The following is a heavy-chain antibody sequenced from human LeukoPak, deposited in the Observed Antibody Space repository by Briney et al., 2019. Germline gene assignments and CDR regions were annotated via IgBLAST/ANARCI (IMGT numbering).Heavy chain of an antibody. CDR2: IQHDGSER. Sequence: PGGSLRLSCAASGFTSSTYWMTWVRQAPGKGLEWVANIQHDGSERNYMESVKGRFTIARDNAKKSLYLQMNNLRAEDTAVYYCAAGSGWSSDYWGQGTLVTVSS. V-gene: IGHV3-7*03. J-gene: IGHJ4*02. CDR3: AAGSGWSSDY. CDR1: GFTSSTYW. D-gene: IGHD6-19*01.